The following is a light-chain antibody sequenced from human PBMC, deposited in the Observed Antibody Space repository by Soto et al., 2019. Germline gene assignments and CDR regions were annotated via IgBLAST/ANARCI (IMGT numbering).Light chain of an antibody. Sequence: SVVTPPAPVSWSSWQSITTSRPGNSREVGCYNFVSWYQQHPGKAPKLMIYDVSIRPSGVSNRFSGSKSGNTASLTISGLQAEDEADYYCSSYTSSSTLYVFGTGTKVTVL. CDR2: DVS. CDR3: SSYTSSSTLYV. V-gene: IGLV2-14*01. J-gene: IGLJ1*01. CDR1: SREVGCYNF.